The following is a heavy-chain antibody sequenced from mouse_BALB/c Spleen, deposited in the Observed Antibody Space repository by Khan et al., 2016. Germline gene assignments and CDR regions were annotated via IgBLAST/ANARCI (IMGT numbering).Heavy chain of an antibody. V-gene: IGHV1S29*02. D-gene: IGHD2-14*01. J-gene: IGHJ4*01. CDR1: GYTFTNYN. Sequence: IQLVQSGPELVKPGASVKISCKASGYTFTNYNMNWVKQSHGKSLEWIGYIYPYTGGTGYNQKFKSKATLTVDDSSSTAYMELRSLTSENSAAYYWARNSHVRYDEGYVMDYWGQGTSVTVSS. CDR2: IYPYTGGT. CDR3: ARNSHVRYDEGYVMDY.